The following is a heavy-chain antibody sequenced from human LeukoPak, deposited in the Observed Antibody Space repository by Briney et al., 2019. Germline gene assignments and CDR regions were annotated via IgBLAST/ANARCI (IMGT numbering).Heavy chain of an antibody. CDR2: IYYSGST. J-gene: IGHJ4*02. CDR1: GGSIRSYY. V-gene: IGHV4-59*01. CDR3: ARTSYSSSSFPFDY. Sequence: PSETLSLTCTVSGGSIRSYYWSWIRQPPGKGLEWVGYIYYSGSTNYNPSLKSRVTISVDTSKNQFSLKLSSVTAADTAVYYCARTSYSSSSFPFDYWGQGTLVTVSS. D-gene: IGHD6-6*01.